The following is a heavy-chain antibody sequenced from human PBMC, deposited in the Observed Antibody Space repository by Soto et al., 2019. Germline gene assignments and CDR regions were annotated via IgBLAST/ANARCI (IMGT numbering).Heavy chain of an antibody. V-gene: IGHV4-39*01. D-gene: IGHD3-10*01. CDR2: IYYSGST. CDR3: ARPLWFGEGTMDV. J-gene: IGHJ6*02. CDR1: GGSISSSSYY. Sequence: SETLSLTCTVSGGSISSSSYYWGWIRQPPGKGLEWVGSIYYSGSTYYNPSLKSRVTISVDTSKNQFSLKLSSVTAADTAVYYCARPLWFGEGTMDVWGQGTTVTVSS.